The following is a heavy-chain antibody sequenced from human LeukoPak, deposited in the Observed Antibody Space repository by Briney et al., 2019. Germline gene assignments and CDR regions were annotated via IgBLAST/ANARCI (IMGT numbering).Heavy chain of an antibody. V-gene: IGHV4-59*12. D-gene: IGHD4-4*01. CDR2: IYYSGST. J-gene: IGHJ4*02. CDR1: GGSISSYY. CDR3: ACRDYSNYDDY. Sequence: PSETLSLTCTVSGGSISSYYWSWIRQPPGKGLEWIGYIYYSGSTNYNPSLKSRVTISVDTSKNQFSLKLSSVTAADTAVYYCACRDYSNYDDYWGQGTLVTVSS.